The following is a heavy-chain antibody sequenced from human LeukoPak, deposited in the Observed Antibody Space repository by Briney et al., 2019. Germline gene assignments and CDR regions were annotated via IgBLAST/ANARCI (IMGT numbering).Heavy chain of an antibody. CDR3: AKDVVGFDFWRGAAFDI. CDR1: GFTFSTYA. CDR2: ISHGGDNT. J-gene: IGHJ3*02. Sequence: GGSLRLSCAASGFTFSTYAMSWVRQAPEKGLEWVSAISHGGDNTYYADSVKGRFTISRDNSKNTLYLQMNSLRAEDTAVYYCAKDVVGFDFWRGAAFDIWGQGTMVTVSS. V-gene: IGHV3-23*01. D-gene: IGHD3-3*01.